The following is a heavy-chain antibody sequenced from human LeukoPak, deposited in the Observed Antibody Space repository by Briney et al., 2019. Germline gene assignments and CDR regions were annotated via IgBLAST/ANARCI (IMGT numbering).Heavy chain of an antibody. CDR1: GFTVTSNY. CDR2: IYSGGST. CDR3: ARSSMLGMDV. V-gene: IGHV3-66*01. D-gene: IGHD2-8*01. J-gene: IGHJ6*02. Sequence: PGGSLRLSCAASGFTVTSNYMSWVRQAPGKGLEWVSLIYSGGSTYYADSVKGRFTISRDNSKNTLYLQMNSLRAEDTAVYYCARSSMLGMDVWGQGTTVTVSS.